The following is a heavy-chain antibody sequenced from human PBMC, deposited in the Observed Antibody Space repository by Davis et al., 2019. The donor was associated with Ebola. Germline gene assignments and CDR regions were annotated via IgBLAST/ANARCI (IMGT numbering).Heavy chain of an antibody. J-gene: IGHJ4*02. D-gene: IGHD6-19*01. CDR1: GFSFSIYS. V-gene: IGHV3-21*01. CDR3: ATPYSSGWYVFDY. Sequence: PGESLRLSCAASGFSFSIYSMNWVRQAPGKGLEWVSSISSSSSYIYYADSVKGRFTISRDNAKNSLYLQMNSLRAEDTAVYYCATPYSSGWYVFDYWGQGTLVTVSS. CDR2: ISSSSSYI.